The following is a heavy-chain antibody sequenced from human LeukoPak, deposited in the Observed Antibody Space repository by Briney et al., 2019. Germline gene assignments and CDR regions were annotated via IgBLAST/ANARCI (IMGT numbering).Heavy chain of an antibody. CDR2: IYSGGST. V-gene: IGHV3-53*01. D-gene: IGHD2-21*02. J-gene: IGHJ5*02. CDR3: TKDLTSGDGRWEFHA. Sequence: PGGSLRLSCAASGFTVSSNYMSWVRQAPGKGLEWVSVIYSGGSTYYADSVKGRFTISRDNSKNTLYLQMNDLRVEDTAVYYCTKDLTSGDGRWEFHAWGQGTLVTVSS. CDR1: GFTVSSNY.